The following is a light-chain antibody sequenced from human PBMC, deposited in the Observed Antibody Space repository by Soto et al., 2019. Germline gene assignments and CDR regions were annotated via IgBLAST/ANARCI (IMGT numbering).Light chain of an antibody. V-gene: IGKV1-39*01. Sequence: DIQMTQSPSSLSASVGDSVTITCRASQSISSYLNWYQQKPGKAPKLLIYAASSLQSGVPSRFSGSGSETDFTLTISSLQPEDFATYYCQQSYSTPRYTFGQGTKVEIK. CDR3: QQSYSTPRYT. CDR2: AAS. CDR1: QSISSY. J-gene: IGKJ2*01.